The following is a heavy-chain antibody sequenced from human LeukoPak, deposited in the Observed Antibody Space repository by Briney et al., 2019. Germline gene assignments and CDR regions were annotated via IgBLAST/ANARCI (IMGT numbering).Heavy chain of an antibody. CDR1: GFTFSDYY. J-gene: IGHJ4*02. Sequence: LRLSCAASGFTFSDYYMSWIRQAPGKGLEWIGEINHSGSTNYNPSLKSRVTISVDTSKNQFSLKLSSVTAADTAVYYCARGGGQQWLPIDYWGQGTLVTVSS. CDR2: INHSGST. CDR3: ARGGGQQWLPIDY. D-gene: IGHD6-19*01. V-gene: IGHV4-34*01.